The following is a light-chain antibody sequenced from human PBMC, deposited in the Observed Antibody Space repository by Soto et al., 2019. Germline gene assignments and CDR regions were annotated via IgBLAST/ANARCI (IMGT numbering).Light chain of an antibody. CDR2: GTS. Sequence: DIQLTQSPSFLSASVGDRVTITCRASQGISDYLAWYQQKPGNAPKLLIYGTSTLQSEVPSRFSGSGSGTEFTLTISSLQPEDFATYFCQQLKTYPRTFGGGTRVEIK. CDR1: QGISDY. V-gene: IGKV1-9*01. CDR3: QQLKTYPRT. J-gene: IGKJ4*01.